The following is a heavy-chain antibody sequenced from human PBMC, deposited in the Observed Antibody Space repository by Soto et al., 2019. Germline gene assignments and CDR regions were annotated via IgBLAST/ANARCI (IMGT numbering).Heavy chain of an antibody. V-gene: IGHV3-23*01. CDR3: AKGSSRGVTIFGVVIPRVNYYYMDV. Sequence: PGGSLRLSCAASGFTFSSYAMSWVRQAPGKGLEWVSAISGSGGSTYYADSVKGRFTISRDNSKNTLYLQMNSLRAEDTAVYYCAKGSSRGVTIFGVVIPRVNYYYMDVWGKGTTVTVSS. D-gene: IGHD3-3*01. CDR2: ISGSGGST. J-gene: IGHJ6*03. CDR1: GFTFSSYA.